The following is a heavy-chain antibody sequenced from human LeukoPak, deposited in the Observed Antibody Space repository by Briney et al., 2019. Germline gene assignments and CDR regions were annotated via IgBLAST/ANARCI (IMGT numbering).Heavy chain of an antibody. J-gene: IGHJ6*02. CDR1: GGSISSGGYS. Sequence: SETLSLTCAVSGGSISSGGYSWSWIRQPPGKGLEWIGYIYHSGSTYYNPSLKSRVTISVDRSKNQFSLKLSSVTAADTAVYYCARASSSFYGTDVWGQGTTVTVSS. V-gene: IGHV4-30-2*01. CDR2: IYHSGST. D-gene: IGHD6-6*01. CDR3: ARASSSFYGTDV.